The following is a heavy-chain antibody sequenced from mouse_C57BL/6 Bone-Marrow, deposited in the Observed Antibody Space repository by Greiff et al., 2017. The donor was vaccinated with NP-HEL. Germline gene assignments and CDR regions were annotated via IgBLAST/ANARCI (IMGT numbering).Heavy chain of an antibody. J-gene: IGHJ4*01. V-gene: IGHV5-6*01. D-gene: IGHD1-1*01. Sequence: EVMLVESGGDLVKPGGSLKLSCAASGFTFSSYGMSWVRQTPDKRLEWVATISSGGSYTYYPDSVKGRFTISRDNAKNTRYLLMSSLKSEDTAIYYCARGITTVVAPHAMDYWGQGTSVTVSS. CDR1: GFTFSSYG. CDR2: ISSGGSYT. CDR3: ARGITTVVAPHAMDY.